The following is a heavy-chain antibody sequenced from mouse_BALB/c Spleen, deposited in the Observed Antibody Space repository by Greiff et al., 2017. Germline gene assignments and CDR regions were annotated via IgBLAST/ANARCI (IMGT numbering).Heavy chain of an antibody. CDR2: IRNKANGYTT. V-gene: IGHV7-3*02. J-gene: IGHJ4*01. CDR3: ASAGRGYAMDY. CDR1: GFTFTDYY. Sequence: EVQLQESGGGLVQPGGSLRLSCATSGFTFTDYYMSWVRQPPGKALEWLGFIRNKANGYTTEYSASVKGRFTISRDNSQSILYLQMNTLRAEDSATYYCASAGRGYAMDYGGQGTSVSVSS. D-gene: IGHD1-1*02.